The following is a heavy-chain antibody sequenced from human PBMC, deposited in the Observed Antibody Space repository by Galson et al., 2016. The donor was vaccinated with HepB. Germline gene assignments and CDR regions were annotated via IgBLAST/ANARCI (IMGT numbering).Heavy chain of an antibody. V-gene: IGHV4-59*12. CDR1: GGSISPYY. D-gene: IGHD5-12*01. J-gene: IGHJ4*02. CDR3: ASAPDSGFDVYGWSH. CDR2: IHYSGST. Sequence: SETLSLTCTVSGGSISPYYWSWIRQPPGKSLEWIGYIHYSGSTNCNPSLKTRVTISVDTSQNQFSLNLRSVTAADTATYYCASAPDSGFDVYGWSHWGQGALVTVSS.